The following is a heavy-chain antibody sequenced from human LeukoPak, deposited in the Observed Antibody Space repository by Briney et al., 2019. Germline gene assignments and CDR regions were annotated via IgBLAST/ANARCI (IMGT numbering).Heavy chain of an antibody. D-gene: IGHD2-15*01. V-gene: IGHV3-30*04. CDR2: ISYDGNIK. J-gene: IGHJ3*02. Sequence: PGGSLRLSCAASGFTFSSYAMHWVRQAPGKGLEWVAVISYDGNIKYYTDSVKGRFTISRDNSKNTLYLQMNSLRAEDTAVYYCARDPSDYCSGGSCDAFDIWGQGTMVTVSS. CDR3: ARDPSDYCSGGSCDAFDI. CDR1: GFTFSSYA.